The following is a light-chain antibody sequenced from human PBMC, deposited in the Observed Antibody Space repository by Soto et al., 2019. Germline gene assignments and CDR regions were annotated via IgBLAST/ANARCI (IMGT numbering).Light chain of an antibody. V-gene: IGLV2-14*01. Sequence: TQPASVSGSPGQSITISCTGTSSDVGGYNYVSWYQQHPGKAPKLIIYNVSNRPSGVSNRFSGSKSGNTASLTISGLQAEDEGHYYCSSFTSSNTVLFGGGTKVTVL. CDR2: NVS. J-gene: IGLJ2*01. CDR3: SSFTSSNTVL. CDR1: SSDVGGYNY.